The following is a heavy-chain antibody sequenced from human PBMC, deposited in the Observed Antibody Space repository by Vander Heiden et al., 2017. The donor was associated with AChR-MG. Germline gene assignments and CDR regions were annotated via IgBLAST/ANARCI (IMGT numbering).Heavy chain of an antibody. CDR2: SIPIFGTA. D-gene: IGHD6-13*01. Sequence: QVPLVQSGAEVKKPGSAVKVSRKASGGTFSSCASSWVRQAPGQGLEWMGGSIPIFGTANYAQKFQGRVTITENKSTSTAYMELSSLRSEDTAVYYCARFEGGSPAAGLFDYWGQGTLVTVSS. J-gene: IGHJ4*02. V-gene: IGHV1-69*06. CDR1: GGTFSSCA. CDR3: ARFEGGSPAAGLFDY.